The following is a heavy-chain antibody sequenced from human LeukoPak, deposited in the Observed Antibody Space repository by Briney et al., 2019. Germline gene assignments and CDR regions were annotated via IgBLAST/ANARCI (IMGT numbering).Heavy chain of an antibody. CDR2: MNYSWST. D-gene: IGHD2-21*01. V-gene: IGHV4-59*01. CDR1: GGSISTYY. J-gene: IGHJ4*02. Sequence: SETLSLTCTVSGGSISTYYWTWIRQPPGKGLEWIGYMNYSWSTNYNPSLKSRVNISVDTSKHQFSLKLTSLTAADTAVYYCAKGGKGFPLGLRFDSWGQATLVSV. CDR3: AKGGKGFPLGLRFDS.